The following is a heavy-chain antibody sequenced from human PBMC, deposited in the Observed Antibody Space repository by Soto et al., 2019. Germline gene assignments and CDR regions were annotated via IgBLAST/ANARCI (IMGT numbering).Heavy chain of an antibody. J-gene: IGHJ4*02. CDR3: NTGKGDSSKRD. CDR1: GFTFSNAW. V-gene: IGHV3-15*07. D-gene: IGHD3-22*01. CDR2: IKSKTDGGTT. Sequence: EVQLVESGGGLVKPGGSLRLSCAASGFTFSNAWMNWVRQAPGKGLEWVGRIKSKTDGGTTDYAALVKGRFTISRDDSKNTLYLQMNSLKTEDTAVYYCNTGKGDSSKRDWGQGTLETVSS.